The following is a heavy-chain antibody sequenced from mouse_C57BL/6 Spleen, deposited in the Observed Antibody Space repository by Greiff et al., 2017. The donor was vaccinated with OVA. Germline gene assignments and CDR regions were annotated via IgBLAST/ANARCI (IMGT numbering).Heavy chain of an antibody. V-gene: IGHV1-82*01. CDR3: ARSTAQATDY. D-gene: IGHD3-2*02. J-gene: IGHJ2*01. CDR1: GYAFSSSW. Sequence: VQLQQSGPELVKPGASVKISCKASGYAFSSSWMNWVKQRPGTGLEWIGRIYPGDGDTNYNGKFKGKATLTADKSSSTAYMQLSSLTSEDSAVYFCARSTAQATDYWGQGTTLTVSS. CDR2: IYPGDGDT.